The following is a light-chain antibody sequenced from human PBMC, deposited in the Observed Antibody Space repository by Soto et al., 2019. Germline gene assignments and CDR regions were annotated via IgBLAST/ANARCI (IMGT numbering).Light chain of an antibody. J-gene: IGKJ2*01. V-gene: IGKV3-20*01. Sequence: EIVLTQSPGTLSLSPGEKATLSCRASQGVSSSHLAWYQQKPGQAPRLLIYGASSRSTGIPDRFSGSGSGTDFTLTISRLEPEDFAVYYCQQVGSSSLYTFGQGTRLEIK. CDR1: QGVSSSH. CDR3: QQVGSSSLYT. CDR2: GAS.